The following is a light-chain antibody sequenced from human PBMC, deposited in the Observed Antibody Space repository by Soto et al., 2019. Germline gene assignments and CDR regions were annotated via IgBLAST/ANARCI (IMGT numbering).Light chain of an antibody. CDR2: NDN. V-gene: IGLV1-44*01. CDR1: SSNIGSRT. J-gene: IGLJ2*01. CDR3: AAWDDSLHVI. Sequence: QSVLTQPPSASATPGQRVTISCSGSSSNIGSRTVNWYQQLPGSAPKLLVYNDNQRPSGVPDRFSGSTSGTSASLAISGLQSEDEADYYCAAWDDSLHVIFGGGTKLTVL.